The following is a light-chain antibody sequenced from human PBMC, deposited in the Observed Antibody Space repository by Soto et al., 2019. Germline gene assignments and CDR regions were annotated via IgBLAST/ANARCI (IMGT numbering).Light chain of an antibody. CDR1: SSDVAIYNY. CDR2: DVS. CDR3: CSYAGSYTFARNV. J-gene: IGLJ1*01. Sequence: QSALTQPRSVSGSPGQSVTISCTGTSSDVAIYNYISRYQQHPGEAPKLMIHDVSERPSGVPDRFSGSKSGNTASLTISGLQAEDEADYYCCSYAGSYTFARNVFGTGTKVTVL. V-gene: IGLV2-11*01.